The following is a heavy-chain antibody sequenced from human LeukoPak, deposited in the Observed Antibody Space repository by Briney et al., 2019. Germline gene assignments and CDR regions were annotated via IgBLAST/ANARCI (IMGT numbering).Heavy chain of an antibody. J-gene: IGHJ4*02. CDR3: VRDRHWTNDWVFDY. CDR2: IYYSGST. V-gene: IGHV4-59*02. CDR1: GGSVSSYY. D-gene: IGHD1/OR15-1a*01. Sequence: PSETLSLICIVSGGSVSSYYWSWIRKPPGKGLEWIGYIYYSGSTNYNPSLKSRVTISVDTSKNQFSLKLSSVTAADTAVYYCVRDRHWTNDWVFDYWGQGTLVTVSS.